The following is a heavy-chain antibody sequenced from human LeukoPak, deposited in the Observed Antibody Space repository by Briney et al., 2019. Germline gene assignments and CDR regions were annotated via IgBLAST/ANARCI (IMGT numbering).Heavy chain of an antibody. J-gene: IGHJ4*02. CDR3: TTGDLTGPSF. Sequence: GGSLRLSCAASGFTFDDHAMHWVRQAPGKGLEWVSLINWDGSSTYYADSVEGRFTISRDNNKNSLYLQMNGLRPEDSAFYYCTTGDLTGPSFWGQGTLVTVSS. CDR2: INWDGSST. V-gene: IGHV3-43D*03. D-gene: IGHD3-9*01. CDR1: GFTFDDHA.